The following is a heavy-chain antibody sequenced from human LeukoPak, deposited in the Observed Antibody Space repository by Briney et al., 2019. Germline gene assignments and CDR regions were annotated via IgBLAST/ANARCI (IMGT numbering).Heavy chain of an antibody. CDR1: GFTFSSYE. CDR2: ISSSGSTI. J-gene: IGHJ4*02. CDR3: AREVPAIAVFDY. D-gene: IGHD6-19*01. Sequence: VQPGGSLRLSCAASGFTFSSYEMNWVRQAPGKGLERVSYISSSGSTIYYADSVKGRFNISRDNAKNSLYLQMNSLRAEDTAVYYCAREVPAIAVFDYWGQGNLVTVSS. V-gene: IGHV3-48*03.